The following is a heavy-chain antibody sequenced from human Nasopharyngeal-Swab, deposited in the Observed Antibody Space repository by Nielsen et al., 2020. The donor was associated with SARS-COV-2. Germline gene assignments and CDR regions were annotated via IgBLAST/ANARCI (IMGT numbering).Heavy chain of an antibody. D-gene: IGHD6-13*01. CDR3: ARGNNSSWYMYYFDY. CDR2: IYYSGST. CDR1: GGSISSSSYY. J-gene: IGHJ4*02. Sequence: SETLPLTCTVSGGSISSSSYYWGWIRQPPGKGLEWIGSIYYSGSTYYNPSLKSRVTISVDTSKNQFSLKLSSVTAADTAVYYCARGNNSSWYMYYFDYWGQGTLVTVSS. V-gene: IGHV4-39*01.